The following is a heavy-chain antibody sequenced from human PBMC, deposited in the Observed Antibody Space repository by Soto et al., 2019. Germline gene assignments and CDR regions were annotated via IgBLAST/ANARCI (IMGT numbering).Heavy chain of an antibody. Sequence: QVQLVQSGAEVKKPGASVKVSCKASGYTFTGYYMHWVRQAPGQGLEWMGWINPNSGGTNYAQKFQGWVTMTRDTXISTAYMELSRLRSDDTAVYYGARASGYYPYGMDVWGQGTTVTVSS. V-gene: IGHV1-2*04. CDR2: INPNSGGT. CDR3: ARASGYYPYGMDV. D-gene: IGHD3-3*01. J-gene: IGHJ6*02. CDR1: GYTFTGYY.